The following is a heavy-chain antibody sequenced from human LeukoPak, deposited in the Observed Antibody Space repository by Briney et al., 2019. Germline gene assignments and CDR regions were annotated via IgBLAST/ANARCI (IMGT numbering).Heavy chain of an antibody. Sequence: SETLSLTCAVSGGSISSGDFSWSWIRQPPGKGLEWIGYMYHNGSTYCNPSPKSRVTISVDRSKNQFSLKLSSVTAADTAVYYCARYDILPATHDAFDIWGRGTMVTVSS. D-gene: IGHD3-9*01. CDR1: GGSISSGDFS. J-gene: IGHJ3*02. CDR3: ARYDILPATHDAFDI. V-gene: IGHV4-30-2*01. CDR2: MYHNGST.